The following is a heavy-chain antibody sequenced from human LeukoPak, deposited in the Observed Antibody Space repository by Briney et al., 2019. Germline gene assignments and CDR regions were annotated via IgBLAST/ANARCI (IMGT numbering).Heavy chain of an antibody. V-gene: IGHV4-4*07. J-gene: IGHJ6*02. CDR1: GGSITSYY. CDR3: AKDHTETSSLNFRNYYYYGMDI. CDR2: IHSSGGT. D-gene: IGHD4-11*01. Sequence: SETLSLTCTVSGGSITSYYWTYIRQPAGKGLEWIGRIHSSGGTNYSPSLKSRVTMSLDTSKNQFSLNLSSVTAADTAIYYCAKDHTETSSLNFRNYYYYGMDIWGQGTTVIVSS.